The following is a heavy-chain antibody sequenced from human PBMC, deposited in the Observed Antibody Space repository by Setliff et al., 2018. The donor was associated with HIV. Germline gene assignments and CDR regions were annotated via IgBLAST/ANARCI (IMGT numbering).Heavy chain of an antibody. Sequence: ASVKVSCKASGYPFTNFGVSWVRQAPGQGLEWMGWINPNSGGTNYAQKFQGRVTMTTDTSISTAYMELSRLRSADTAVYYCARAPAHEHSTGWYSSSNRFDPWGQGTLVTVSS. CDR2: INPNSGGT. D-gene: IGHD6-19*01. CDR3: ARAPAHEHSTGWYSSSNRFDP. J-gene: IGHJ5*02. V-gene: IGHV1-2*02. CDR1: GYPFTNFG.